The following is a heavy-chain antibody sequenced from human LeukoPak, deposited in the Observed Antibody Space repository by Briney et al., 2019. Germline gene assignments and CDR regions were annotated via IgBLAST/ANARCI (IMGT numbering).Heavy chain of an antibody. CDR3: ARGPNRYYFDY. Sequence: PSETLSLTRTVSGGSISSYYWSWIRQPPGKGLEWTGYIYYSGRTNYNPSLKSRVTISVDTSKNQFSLKLGSVTAADTAVYYCARGPNRYYFDYWGQGTLVTVSS. V-gene: IGHV4-59*01. CDR2: IYYSGRT. D-gene: IGHD2/OR15-2a*01. J-gene: IGHJ4*02. CDR1: GGSISSYY.